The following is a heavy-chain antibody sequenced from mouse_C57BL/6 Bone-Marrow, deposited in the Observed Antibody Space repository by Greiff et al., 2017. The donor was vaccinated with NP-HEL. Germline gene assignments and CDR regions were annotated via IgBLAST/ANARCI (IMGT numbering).Heavy chain of an antibody. Sequence: EVKLLESGGGLVQPKGSLTLSCAASGFSFNTYAMNWVRQAPGKGLEWVARIRSKSNNYATYYADSVKDRFTISRDDSESILYLQMNNLKTEDTAMYYCVGFYGNDVGGYWGQGTSVTVSS. CDR2: IRSKSNNYAT. CDR1: GFSFNTYA. V-gene: IGHV10-1*01. CDR3: VGFYGNDVGGY. D-gene: IGHD2-2*01. J-gene: IGHJ4*01.